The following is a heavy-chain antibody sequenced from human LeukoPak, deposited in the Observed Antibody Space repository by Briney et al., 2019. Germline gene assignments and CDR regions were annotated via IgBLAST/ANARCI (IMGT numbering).Heavy chain of an antibody. CDR3: ATAHQFSFQD. J-gene: IGHJ1*01. Sequence: GGSLRLSCAAAGFTCSNYAMSWVRQAPGKGLEWVSLISGSGDTYYADSVKGRFTISRDNSKNTLYLQMNSLRAEYTAVYYCATAHQFSFQDWGQGTLVTVSS. V-gene: IGHV3-23*01. CDR2: ISGSGDT. CDR1: GFTCSNYA. D-gene: IGHD2-2*01.